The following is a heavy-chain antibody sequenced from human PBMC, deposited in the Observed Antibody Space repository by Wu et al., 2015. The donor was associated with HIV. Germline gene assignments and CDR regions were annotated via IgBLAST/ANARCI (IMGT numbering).Heavy chain of an antibody. J-gene: IGHJ5*02. Sequence: QVHLVQSGAEVKKPGSSVKVSCKASGGIFTKYDINWVRQAPGKGLEWMGGTTPMFGSTNYAQKFQGRVTITSDVYTSTVYLELSSLRSEDTAIYYCARELEDPTIMVRAGFDPWGQGNPWSPSP. D-gene: IGHD3-10*01. CDR3: ARELEDPTIMVRAGFDP. V-gene: IGHV1-69*05. CDR1: GGIFTKYD. CDR2: TTPMFGST.